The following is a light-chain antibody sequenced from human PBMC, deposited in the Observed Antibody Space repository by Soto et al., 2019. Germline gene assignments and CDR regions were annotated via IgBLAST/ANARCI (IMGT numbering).Light chain of an antibody. CDR2: EGS. CDR1: SSDVGNYNL. CDR3: CSYAGTSTPVV. J-gene: IGLJ2*01. V-gene: IGLV2-23*01. Sequence: QSVLTQPASVSGSPGQLITISCTGTSSDVGNYNLVSWYQQHPGKAPKLMIYEGSERPSGVSNRFSGSKSGNTASLTISGLQAEDEADYYCCSYAGTSTPVVFGGGTKLTVL.